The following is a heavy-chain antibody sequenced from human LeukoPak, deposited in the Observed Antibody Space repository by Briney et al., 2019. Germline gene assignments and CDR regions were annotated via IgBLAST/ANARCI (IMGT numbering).Heavy chain of an antibody. CDR1: GYTFPSYY. D-gene: IGHD1-1*01. CDR2: INPSGTNT. J-gene: IGHJ4*02. Sequence: ASVTVSCTASGYTFPSYYMHWVRQAPGQGLEWMGLINPSGTNTNYAQKLQGRVTMTTDTSTSTAYMELRSLRSDDTAVYYCARKGVWNGFDYWGQGTLVTVSS. CDR3: ARKGVWNGFDY. V-gene: IGHV1-46*01.